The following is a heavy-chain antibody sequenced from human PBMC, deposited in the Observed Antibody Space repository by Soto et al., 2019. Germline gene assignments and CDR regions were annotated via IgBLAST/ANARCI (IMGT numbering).Heavy chain of an antibody. J-gene: IGHJ4*02. CDR3: ARSFGVPCPHIDS. CDR2: VYYTGST. V-gene: IGHV4-59*01. CDR1: GVSTSGSY. Sequence: PSESLSLTCSVSGVSTSGSYWSWIRQSPGKGLEWLGYVYYTGSTSYSHSLRSRDSISVDTSKDEISPRLSSVNTVDTAVSFWARSFGVPCPHIDSWGQGTQATVPQ. D-gene: IGHD3-3*01.